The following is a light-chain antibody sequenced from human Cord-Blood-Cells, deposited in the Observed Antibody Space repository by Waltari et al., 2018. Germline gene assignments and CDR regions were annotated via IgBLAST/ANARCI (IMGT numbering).Light chain of an antibody. CDR1: SSKVGGLTF. J-gene: IGLJ3*02. Sequence: SPLTQPASLSGSPEKSITIPGTGTSSKVGGLTFFPCYQQHPGKPPKLMISEVSKRPSGVSNRFSGSKSGNTASLTISGLQAEDEADYYCCSYAGSSTWVFGGGTKLTVL. V-gene: IGLV2-23*02. CDR3: CSYAGSSTWV. CDR2: EVS.